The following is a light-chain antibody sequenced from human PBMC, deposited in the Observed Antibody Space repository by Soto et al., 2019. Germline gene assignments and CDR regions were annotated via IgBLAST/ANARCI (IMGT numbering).Light chain of an antibody. CDR3: QQYYSLPRT. CDR2: GAA. Sequence: DIVMTQSPDSLAVSLGERATINCKSSQSVLYSPNNKDCLAWYLQKPGQPPRLLIYGAATRESGIPDRFSGSGSGTDLTLTISSLQAEDVAVYYCQQYYSLPRTFGQGNKVEIK. V-gene: IGKV4-1*01. J-gene: IGKJ1*01. CDR1: QSVLYSPNNKDC.